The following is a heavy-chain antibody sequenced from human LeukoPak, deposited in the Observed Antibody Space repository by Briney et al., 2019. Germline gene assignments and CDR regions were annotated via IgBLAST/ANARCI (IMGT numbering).Heavy chain of an antibody. V-gene: IGHV3-7*01. D-gene: IGHD3-10*01. CDR1: GFTFSSYW. CDR2: IKQDGSEK. Sequence: PGGSLRLSCAASGFTFSSYWMSWVRQAPGKGLEWVANIKQDGSEKYYMDSVKGRFTISRDNAKNSLYLQMNSLRGEDTAVYYCARDHYYGSGVVWGQGTTVTVSS. J-gene: IGHJ6*02. CDR3: ARDHYYGSGVV.